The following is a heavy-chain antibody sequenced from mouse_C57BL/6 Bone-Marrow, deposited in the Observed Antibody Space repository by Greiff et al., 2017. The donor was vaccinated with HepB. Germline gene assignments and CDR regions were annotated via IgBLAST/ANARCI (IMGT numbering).Heavy chain of an antibody. CDR1: GYTFTDYY. CDR3: ARRTMDTPDWFAY. V-gene: IGHV1-26*01. Sequence: DVQLQQSGPELVKPGASVKISCKASGYTFTDYYMNWVKQSHGKSLEWIGDINPNNGGTSYNQKFKGKATLTVDKSSSTAYMELRSLTSEDSAVYYCARRTMDTPDWFAYWGQGTLVTVSA. J-gene: IGHJ3*01. CDR2: INPNNGGT. D-gene: IGHD2-2*01.